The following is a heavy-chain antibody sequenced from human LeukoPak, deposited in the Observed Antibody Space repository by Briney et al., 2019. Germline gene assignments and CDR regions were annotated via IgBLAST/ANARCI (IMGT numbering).Heavy chain of an antibody. CDR2: IHYSGST. J-gene: IGHJ4*02. Sequence: SETLSLTCTVSGGSINSYYWSWTRQSPGKGLEWIGYIHYSGSTNYNPSLKSRVTISVDTSKNQFSLKLSSVTAADTAVYYCARGESYSAYWGQGTLVTASS. CDR1: GGSINSYY. V-gene: IGHV4-59*01. CDR3: ARGESYSAY.